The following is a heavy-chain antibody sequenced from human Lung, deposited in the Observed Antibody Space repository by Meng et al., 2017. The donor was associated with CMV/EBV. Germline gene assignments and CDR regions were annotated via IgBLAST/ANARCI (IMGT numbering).Heavy chain of an antibody. Sequence: QVQLVQSGAEVKKPGASVQVSCKASGHPFSNYAMHWVCQAPGQRLEWMGLVNAGNGNTRYSQKFQGRVTISRDTSVSTVYMELSSLTSEDTAVYYCASERWGSGYLDLWGRGSLVTVSS. V-gene: IGHV1-3*01. CDR1: GHPFSNYA. J-gene: IGHJ2*01. D-gene: IGHD4-23*01. CDR2: VNAGNGNT. CDR3: ASERWGSGYLDL.